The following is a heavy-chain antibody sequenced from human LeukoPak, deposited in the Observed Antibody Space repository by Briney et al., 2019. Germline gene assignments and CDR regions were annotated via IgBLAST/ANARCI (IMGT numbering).Heavy chain of an antibody. J-gene: IGHJ3*02. V-gene: IGHV3-30*03. Sequence: PGGSLRLSCAASGFTFSSYGMHWVRQAPGKGLEWVAVISYDGSNKYYADSVKGRFTISRDNSKDTLYLQMNSLRAEDTAVYYCAGAYYASGRAAYDIWGQGTMVTVSS. CDR1: GFTFSSYG. CDR2: ISYDGSNK. D-gene: IGHD3-10*01. CDR3: AGAYYASGRAAYDI.